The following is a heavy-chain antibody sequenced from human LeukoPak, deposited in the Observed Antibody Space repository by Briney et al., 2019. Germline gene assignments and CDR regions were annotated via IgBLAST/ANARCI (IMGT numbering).Heavy chain of an antibody. Sequence: GGSLRLSCAASGFTFSSYGMSWVRQAPGKGLEWVSAISGSGGSTYYADSVKGRFTISRDNSKNTLYLQMNSLRAEDTAVYYCAKDINPRGVRGSDGFDYWGQGTLVTVSS. CDR1: GFTFSSYG. J-gene: IGHJ4*02. D-gene: IGHD3-10*01. CDR3: AKDINPRGVRGSDGFDY. V-gene: IGHV3-23*01. CDR2: ISGSGGST.